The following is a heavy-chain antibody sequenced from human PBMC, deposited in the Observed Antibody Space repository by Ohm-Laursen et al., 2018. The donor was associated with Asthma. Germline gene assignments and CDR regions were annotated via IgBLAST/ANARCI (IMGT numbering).Heavy chain of an antibody. CDR3: ASCLGYYYGMDV. J-gene: IGHJ6*02. CDR2: INPNSGGT. CDR1: GYTFTGYY. Sequence: SSVKVSCKASGYTFTGYYMHWVRQAPGQGLEWMGWINPNSGGTNYAQKFQGWVTMTRDTSISTAYMELSRVRSDDTAVYYCASCLGYYYGMDVWGQGTTVTVSS. V-gene: IGHV1-2*04.